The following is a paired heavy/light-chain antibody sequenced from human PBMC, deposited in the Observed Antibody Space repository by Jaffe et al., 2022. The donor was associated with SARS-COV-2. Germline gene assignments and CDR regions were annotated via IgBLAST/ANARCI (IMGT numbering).Heavy chain of an antibody. Sequence: QVQLVQSGAEVKKPGASVKVSCKVSGYTLTELSMHWVRQAPGKGLEWMGGFDPEDGETIYAQKFQGRVTMTEDTSTDTAYMELSSLRSEDTAVYYCATDPNYYYYGMDVWGQGTTVTVSS. CDR3: ATDPNYYYYGMDV. CDR1: GYTLTELS. CDR2: FDPEDGET. J-gene: IGHJ6*02. V-gene: IGHV1-24*01.
Light chain of an antibody. CDR1: VLAKKY. J-gene: IGLJ3*02. V-gene: IGLV3-27*01. CDR3: YSAADNALV. Sequence: SYELTQPSSVSVSPGQTARITCSGDVLAKKYARWFQQKPGQAPVLVIYKDSERPSGIPERFSGSSSGTTVTLTISGAQVEDEADYYCYSAADNALVFGGGTKLTVL. CDR2: KDS.